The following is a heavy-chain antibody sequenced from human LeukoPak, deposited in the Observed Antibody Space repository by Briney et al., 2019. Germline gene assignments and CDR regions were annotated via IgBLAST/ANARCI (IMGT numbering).Heavy chain of an antibody. Sequence: SQTLSLTCTVSGASITSGVYYRTWIRQHPGKGLEWLGFIYHGGSTYYNPSLKSRLTMSVDTSKNQFSLKLTSVTAADTAVYYCARDSGVVIDYWGHGTLVTVSS. J-gene: IGHJ4*01. D-gene: IGHD2-15*01. V-gene: IGHV4-31*03. CDR2: IYHGGST. CDR3: ARDSGVVIDY. CDR1: GASITSGVYY.